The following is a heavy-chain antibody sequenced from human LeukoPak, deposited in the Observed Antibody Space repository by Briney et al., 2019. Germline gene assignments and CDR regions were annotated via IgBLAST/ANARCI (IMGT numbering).Heavy chain of an antibody. J-gene: IGHJ1*01. Sequence: EASVTVSFTASGYTFTNYGITWVRQAPGQGLEWMGWISTYNGNTNYAQKFQGRVTMTTDTSTSTAYMELRSLRSDDTAVYYCARGIAVGGAEYFQHWGQGTLVTVSS. V-gene: IGHV1-18*01. CDR1: GYTFTNYG. D-gene: IGHD6-19*01. CDR2: ISTYNGNT. CDR3: ARGIAVGGAEYFQH.